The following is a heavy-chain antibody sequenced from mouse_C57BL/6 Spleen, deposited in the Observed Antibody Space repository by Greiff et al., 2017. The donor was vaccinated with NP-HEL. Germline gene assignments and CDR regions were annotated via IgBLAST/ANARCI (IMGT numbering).Heavy chain of an antibody. D-gene: IGHD2-4*01. CDR2: IDPNSGGT. Sequence: VQLQQPGAELVKPGASVKLSCTASGYNFTSYWMHWVKQRPGRGLEWIGRIDPNSGGTKYNEKFKSKATLTVDKPSSTAYMQFSSLTSEDSAVYTFARSAYDYPLVCAMDYWGQGTSVTVSS. J-gene: IGHJ4*01. V-gene: IGHV1-72*01. CDR1: GYNFTSYW. CDR3: ARSAYDYPLVCAMDY.